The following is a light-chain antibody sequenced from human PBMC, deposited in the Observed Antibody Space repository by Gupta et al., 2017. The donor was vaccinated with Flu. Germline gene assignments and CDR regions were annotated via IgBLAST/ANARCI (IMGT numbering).Light chain of an antibody. V-gene: IGLV3-25*03. CDR3: QSRDSSGDYRV. CDR2: RDT. Sequence: YELTQPPSVSVSPGETARITCSGESLSTQYAYWYQQKSGQAPVRLIYRDTERPSGIPERFSGSSSGTTVTLTISGVQAEDEADYHCQSRDSSGDYRVFGGGTKLAVL. J-gene: IGLJ3*02. CDR1: SLSTQY.